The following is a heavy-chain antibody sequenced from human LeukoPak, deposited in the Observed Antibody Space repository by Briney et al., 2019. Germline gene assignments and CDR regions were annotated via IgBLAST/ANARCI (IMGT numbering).Heavy chain of an antibody. D-gene: IGHD2-2*01. CDR3: ARRVVPVERAAAKYYYSYYGMDV. J-gene: IGHJ6*02. CDR2: IYYSGTT. V-gene: IGHV4-39*01. Sequence: SETLSLTRTVSLGSLCNSRYYSGWIRQPPGKGLEWIGSIYYSGTTYYNPSLKSRVTISVDTSKNQFSLKLSSVTAADTAVYYSARRVVPVERAAAKYYYSYYGMDVWGQGTTVTVSS. CDR1: LGSLCNSRYY.